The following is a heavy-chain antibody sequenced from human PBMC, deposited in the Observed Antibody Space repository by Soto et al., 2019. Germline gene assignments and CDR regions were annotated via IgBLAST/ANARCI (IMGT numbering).Heavy chain of an antibody. D-gene: IGHD1-20*01. Sequence: PGGSLRLSCAVSGFALSSYSIAWVRQAPGKGLEWISAVSGSGGSTYYADSVKGRFTISRDNSKDTLYLQMNNLRAEDTAVYYCAKPPDYNWNDYWGQGTLVTVS. CDR1: GFALSSYS. J-gene: IGHJ4*02. CDR2: VSGSGGST. V-gene: IGHV3-23*01. CDR3: AKPPDYNWNDY.